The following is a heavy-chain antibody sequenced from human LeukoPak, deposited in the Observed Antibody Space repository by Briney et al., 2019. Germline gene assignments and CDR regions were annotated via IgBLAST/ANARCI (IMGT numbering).Heavy chain of an antibody. CDR2: ISRDGSTT. CDR3: ARDKKSGESSEIDY. CDR1: GFTFSNYW. J-gene: IGHJ4*02. D-gene: IGHD3-10*01. Sequence: GGSLRLSCAASGFTFSNYWVHWVRQAPGKGLVWVSRISRDGSTTKYADSVKGRFTVSRDNAKNTLNLQMNSLRAEDTAVYYCARDKKSGESSEIDYWGQGTLVAVSS. V-gene: IGHV3-74*03.